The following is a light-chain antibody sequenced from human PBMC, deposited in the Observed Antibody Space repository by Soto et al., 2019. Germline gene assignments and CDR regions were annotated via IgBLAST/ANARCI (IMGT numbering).Light chain of an antibody. CDR1: QGISNY. Sequence: DIQMTQSPSSLSASVGDRVTITCRASQGISNYLAWYQQKPGKVPKLLIYAASTLEPGVPSRFSGSGSVTDFTLTISSLQSEDVATYYYQKYNSSPFTFGPGTKVDIK. CDR3: QKYNSSPFT. J-gene: IGKJ3*01. CDR2: AAS. V-gene: IGKV1-27*01.